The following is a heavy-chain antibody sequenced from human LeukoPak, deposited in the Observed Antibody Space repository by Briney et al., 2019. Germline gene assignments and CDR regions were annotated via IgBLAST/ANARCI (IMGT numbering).Heavy chain of an antibody. V-gene: IGHV4-59*08. Sequence: PSETLSLTCTVSGGSISSYYWSWIRQPPGKGLEWIGYIYYSGSTNYNPSLKSRVTISVDTSKNQFSLKLSSVTAADTAVYYCARSQGGSYPWAPEYYFDYWGQGTLVTVSS. D-gene: IGHD1-26*01. CDR2: IYYSGST. J-gene: IGHJ4*02. CDR3: ARSQGGSYPWAPEYYFDY. CDR1: GGSISSYY.